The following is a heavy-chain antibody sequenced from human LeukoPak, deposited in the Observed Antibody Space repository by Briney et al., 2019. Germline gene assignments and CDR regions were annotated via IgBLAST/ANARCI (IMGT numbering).Heavy chain of an antibody. D-gene: IGHD2-15*01. CDR1: GFKFDDYA. Sequence: PGGSLRLSCAASGFKFDDYAMHWVRQAPGNGLEWVSGTNWDSNNIGYADSVKGRFTISRDNAKNSLYLQMTSLRAEDTALYFCAKDRGSCSGGSCHRHYYGLDVWGQGTTVTVSS. CDR2: TNWDSNNI. V-gene: IGHV3-9*01. CDR3: AKDRGSCSGGSCHRHYYGLDV. J-gene: IGHJ6*02.